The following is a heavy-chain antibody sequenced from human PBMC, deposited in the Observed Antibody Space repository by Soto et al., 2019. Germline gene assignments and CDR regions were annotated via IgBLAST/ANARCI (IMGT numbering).Heavy chain of an antibody. D-gene: IGHD3-3*01. V-gene: IGHV1-69*06. Sequence: VASVKVSCKASGGTFSSYAISWLRQAPGQGLEWMGGIIPIFGTANYAQKFQGRVTITADKSTSTAYMELSSLRSEDTAVYYCARWGYTTIFGAHYGMDVWGQGTTVTVSS. CDR3: ARWGYTTIFGAHYGMDV. CDR1: GGTFSSYA. CDR2: IIPIFGTA. J-gene: IGHJ6*02.